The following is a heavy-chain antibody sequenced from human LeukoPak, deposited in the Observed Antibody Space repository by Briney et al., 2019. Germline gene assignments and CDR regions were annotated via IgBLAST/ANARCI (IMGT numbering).Heavy chain of an antibody. CDR2: IKQDGNEK. D-gene: IGHD4/OR15-4a*01. V-gene: IGHV3-7*01. Sequence: GGSLRLSCAASGFRFNTYWISWVRQAPGKGLEWVANIKQDGNEKYYADSVKGRFTISRDNGKNSLDLQMNSLRADDTAVYYCARDTLGEGEDANYAVYYFDYWGQGTVVTVSS. CDR1: GFRFNTYW. J-gene: IGHJ4*02. CDR3: ARDTLGEGEDANYAVYYFDY.